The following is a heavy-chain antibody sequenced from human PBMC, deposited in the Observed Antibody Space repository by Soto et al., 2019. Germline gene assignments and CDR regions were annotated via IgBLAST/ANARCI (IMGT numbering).Heavy chain of an antibody. Sequence: SETLSLTCTVSGGSISSSSYYWGWIRQPPGKGLEWIGSIYYSGSTYYNPSLKSRVPISVDTSKNQFSLKLSSVTAADTAVYYCARHSYYDFWSGYYTGYYYYGMDVWGQGTTVTVSS. CDR1: GGSISSSSYY. V-gene: IGHV4-39*01. CDR2: IYYSGST. D-gene: IGHD3-3*01. J-gene: IGHJ6*02. CDR3: ARHSYYDFWSGYYTGYYYYGMDV.